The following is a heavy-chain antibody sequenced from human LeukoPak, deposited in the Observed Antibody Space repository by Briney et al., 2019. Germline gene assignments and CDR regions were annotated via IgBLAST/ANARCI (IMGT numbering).Heavy chain of an antibody. CDR2: IKQDGSEK. V-gene: IGHV3-7*01. Sequence: GGSLRLSCAASGFTFSSYWMSWVRQAPGKGLEWVVNIKQDGSEKYYVDSVKGRFTISRDNAKNSLYLQMNSLRAEDTAVYYCARHPAYGSGSLDAFDIWGQGTMVTVSS. J-gene: IGHJ3*02. CDR3: ARHPAYGSGSLDAFDI. CDR1: GFTFSSYW. D-gene: IGHD3-10*01.